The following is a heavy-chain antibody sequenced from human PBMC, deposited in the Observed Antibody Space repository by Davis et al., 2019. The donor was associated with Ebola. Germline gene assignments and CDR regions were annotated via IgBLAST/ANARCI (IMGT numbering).Heavy chain of an antibody. V-gene: IGHV3-13*01. D-gene: IGHD3-9*01. Sequence: GESLKISCAASGFTFSSYDMHWVRQATGKGLEWVSAIGIAGDTYYPGSVKGRFTISRENAKNSLYLQMNSLRAGDTAVYYCARMSGYFTGYGMDVWGQGTTVTVSS. CDR2: IGIAGDT. J-gene: IGHJ6*02. CDR1: GFTFSSYD. CDR3: ARMSGYFTGYGMDV.